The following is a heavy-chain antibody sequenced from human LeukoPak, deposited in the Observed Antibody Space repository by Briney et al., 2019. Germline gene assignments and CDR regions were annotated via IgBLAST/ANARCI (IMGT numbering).Heavy chain of an antibody. CDR1: GGSISSYY. Sequence: PSETLSLTCTVSGGSISSYYWSWIRQPPGKGLEWIGYIYYSGSTNYNPSLKSRVTISVDTSKNQFSLKLSSVTAADTAVYYCARWNILTGYSLDYWGQGTLVTVSS. D-gene: IGHD3-9*01. J-gene: IGHJ4*02. V-gene: IGHV4-59*01. CDR2: IYYSGST. CDR3: ARWNILTGYSLDY.